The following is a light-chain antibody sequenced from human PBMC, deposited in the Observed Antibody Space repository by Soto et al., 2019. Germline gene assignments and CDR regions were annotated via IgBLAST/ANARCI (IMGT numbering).Light chain of an antibody. CDR3: QQYDNLPPRPAFT. V-gene: IGKV1-33*01. CDR1: QDISNY. J-gene: IGKJ3*01. CDR2: DAS. Sequence: DIQMTQSPSSLSASVGDRVTITCQASQDISNYLNWYQQKPGKAPKLLIYDASNLETGVPSRFSGSGSGTDFTVHISGMQHKDIATYYCQQYDNLPPRPAFTFGPGTKVDIK.